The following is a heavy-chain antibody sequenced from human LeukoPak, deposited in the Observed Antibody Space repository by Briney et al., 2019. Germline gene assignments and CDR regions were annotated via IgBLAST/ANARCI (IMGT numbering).Heavy chain of an antibody. CDR2: VSSGSSTI. V-gene: IGHV3-11*04. Sequence: GGSLRLSCAASGLTFSDYYMSWIRQAPGKGLEWVSYVSSGSSTIYYADSVKGRFTVSRDNGKRSLYLHMNSLRAEDTAVYYCARDLDEVGATISTDYWGQGTLVTVSS. D-gene: IGHD1-26*01. CDR1: GLTFSDYY. CDR3: ARDLDEVGATISTDY. J-gene: IGHJ4*02.